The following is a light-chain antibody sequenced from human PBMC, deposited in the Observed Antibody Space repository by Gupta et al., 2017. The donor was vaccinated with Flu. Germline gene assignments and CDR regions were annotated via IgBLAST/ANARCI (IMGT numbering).Light chain of an antibody. CDR1: ALPNQY. J-gene: IGLJ3*02. CDR2: KDT. CDR3: QSTDTSSTVGV. Sequence: GDALPNQYAYWYQQKPGQAPVLVIYKDTERPSGIPERFSGSSSGTTVTLTISGVQAEDEADYYCQSTDTSSTVGVFGGGTKVTVL. V-gene: IGLV3-25*03.